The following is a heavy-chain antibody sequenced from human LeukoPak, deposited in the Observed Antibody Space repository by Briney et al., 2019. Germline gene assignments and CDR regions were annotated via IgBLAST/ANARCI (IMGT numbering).Heavy chain of an antibody. J-gene: IGHJ6*02. Sequence: ASVKVSCKASGGTFSSYAISWVRQAPGQGLEWMGGIIPIFGTANYAQKFQGRVTITADESTSTAYMELSSLRSEDTAVYYCARDRIVVVPAAILYYYYGMDVWGQGTTVTVSS. D-gene: IGHD2-2*01. CDR1: GGTFSSYA. CDR3: ARDRIVVVPAAILYYYYGMDV. CDR2: IIPIFGTA. V-gene: IGHV1-69*13.